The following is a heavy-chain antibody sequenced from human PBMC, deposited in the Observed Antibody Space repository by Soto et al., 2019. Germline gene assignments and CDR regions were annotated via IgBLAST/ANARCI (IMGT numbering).Heavy chain of an antibody. D-gene: IGHD2-2*01. CDR1: GFTFSSYG. Sequence: GGSLRISCAASGFTFSSYGMHWVRQAPGKGLEWVAVISYDGSNKYYADSVKGRFTISRDNSKNTLYLQMNSLRAEDTAVYYCAKDLARVVPAAFYYYYGMDVWGQGTTVTVSS. CDR3: AKDLARVVPAAFYYYYGMDV. CDR2: ISYDGSNK. J-gene: IGHJ6*02. V-gene: IGHV3-30*18.